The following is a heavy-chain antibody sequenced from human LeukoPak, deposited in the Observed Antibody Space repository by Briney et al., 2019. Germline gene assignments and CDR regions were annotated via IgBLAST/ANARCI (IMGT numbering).Heavy chain of an antibody. CDR2: LKSKTDGGTT. CDR1: GLTFSNAW. CDR3: ARENWGYYMDV. D-gene: IGHD7-27*01. V-gene: IGHV3-15*01. J-gene: IGHJ6*03. Sequence: GGSLRLSCAASGLTFSNAWMSWVRQAPGKGLEWVGRLKSKTDGGTTDYAAPVKGRFSISRDDSKNTLYLQMNSLKTEDTAVYYCARENWGYYMDVWGKGTTVTVSS.